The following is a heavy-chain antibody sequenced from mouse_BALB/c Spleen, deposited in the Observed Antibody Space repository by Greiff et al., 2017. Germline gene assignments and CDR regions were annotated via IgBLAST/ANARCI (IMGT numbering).Heavy chain of an antibody. Sequence: EVKVVESGTVLARPGASVKMSCKASGYTFTSYWMHWVKQRPGQGLEWIGAIYPGNSDTSYNQKFKGKAKLTAVTSTSTAYMELSSLTNEDSAVYYCTKAGTGYFDYWGQGTTLTVSS. CDR1: GYTFTSYW. V-gene: IGHV1-5*01. D-gene: IGHD3-3*01. CDR3: TKAGTGYFDY. CDR2: IYPGNSDT. J-gene: IGHJ2*01.